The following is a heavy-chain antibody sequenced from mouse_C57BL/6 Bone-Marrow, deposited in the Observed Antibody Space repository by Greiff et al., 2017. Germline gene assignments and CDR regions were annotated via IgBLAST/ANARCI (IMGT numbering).Heavy chain of an antibody. J-gene: IGHJ1*03. V-gene: IGHV1-80*01. D-gene: IGHD1-1*01. CDR1: GYAFSSYW. CDR3: ARNPYYYGPYWYFDV. CDR2: IYPGDGDT. Sequence: QVQLQQSGAELVKPGASVKISCKASGYAFSSYWMNWVKQRPGKGLEWIGQIYPGDGDTNYNGKFKGKATLTADKSSSKAYMQLSSLTSEDSAVYFSARNPYYYGPYWYFDVWGTGTTVTVSS.